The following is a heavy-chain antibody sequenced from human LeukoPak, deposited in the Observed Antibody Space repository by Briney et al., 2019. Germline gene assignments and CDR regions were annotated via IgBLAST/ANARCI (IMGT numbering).Heavy chain of an antibody. V-gene: IGHV3-23*01. Sequence: GGSLRLSCAGSGFIFNNAWMSWVRQAPGKGLEWVSAISGGGDNTHYADSVKGRFTISRDSSKNTLYVQMNSLTAEDTAVYYCAKGRNAYCSRTTCYHCFDYWGQGTLVTVSS. CDR3: AKGRNAYCSRTTCYHCFDY. D-gene: IGHD2-2*01. J-gene: IGHJ4*02. CDR1: GFIFNNAW. CDR2: ISGGGDNT.